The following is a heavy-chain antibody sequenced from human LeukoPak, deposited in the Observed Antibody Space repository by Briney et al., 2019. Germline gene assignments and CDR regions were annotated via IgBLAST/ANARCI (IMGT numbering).Heavy chain of an antibody. V-gene: IGHV3-30-3*01. J-gene: IGHJ4*02. Sequence: PGGSLRLSCAASGFTFSSYAMHWVRQAPGKGLEWVAVISYDGSNKYYADSVKGRFTISRDNSKNTLYLQMNSLRAEDTAVYYCARGGYYYDSSGYSPIDYWGQGTLVTVSS. CDR3: ARGGYYYDSSGYSPIDY. CDR2: ISYDGSNK. D-gene: IGHD3-22*01. CDR1: GFTFSSYA.